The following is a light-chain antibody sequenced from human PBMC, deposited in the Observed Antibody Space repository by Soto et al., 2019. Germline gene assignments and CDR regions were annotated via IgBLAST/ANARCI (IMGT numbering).Light chain of an antibody. CDR3: QQLNSYPPIT. CDR1: QSVTTW. V-gene: IGKV1-5*01. J-gene: IGKJ5*01. CDR2: DAS. Sequence: DIQMSQSRATMSASVVDIVKINFLCSQSVTTWLAWYQQKPGRAPKLLIYDASNLEAGVPSRFRGSGSGTDFTFTISRLQPEHIATYYCQQLNSYPPITFGQGTRLEIK.